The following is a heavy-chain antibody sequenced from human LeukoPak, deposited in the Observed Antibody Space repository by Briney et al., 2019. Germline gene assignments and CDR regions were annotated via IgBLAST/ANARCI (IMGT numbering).Heavy chain of an antibody. J-gene: IGHJ5*02. V-gene: IGHV4-4*07. Sequence: SQTLSLTCTVSGGSISSYYWSWIRQPAGKGLEWIGRIYTSGSTNYNPSLKSRVTMSVDTSKNQFSLKLSSVTAADTAVYYCARDSSRTVFGVPPTFDPWGQGTLVTVSS. CDR2: IYTSGST. CDR1: GGSISSYY. CDR3: ARDSSRTVFGVPPTFDP. D-gene: IGHD3-3*01.